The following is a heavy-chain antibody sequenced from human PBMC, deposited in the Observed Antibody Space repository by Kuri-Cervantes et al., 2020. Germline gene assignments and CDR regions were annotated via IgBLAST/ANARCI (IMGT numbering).Heavy chain of an antibody. Sequence: LSLTCAASGFTLSLYSMNWVRQAPGKGLEWVASVSSGGSYKYHADSVKGRFTIFRDNSGNTLYLQMNSLRAEDTAVYYCAGHMGIQLWLLFDYWGQGTLVTVSS. V-gene: IGHV3-21*04. J-gene: IGHJ4*02. CDR3: AGHMGIQLWLLFDY. D-gene: IGHD5-18*01. CDR1: GFTLSLYS. CDR2: VSSGGSYK.